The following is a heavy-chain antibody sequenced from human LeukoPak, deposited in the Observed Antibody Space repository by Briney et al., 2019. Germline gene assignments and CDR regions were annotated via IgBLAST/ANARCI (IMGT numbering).Heavy chain of an antibody. CDR3: ARGSAFDI. Sequence: SVRVSCKASGGTSNSFAISWERQAPGQGLEWMGRIIPNFGAAKYAQRFQGRLTFSTGASPSTVYMELSSLTSEDTAVYYCARGSAFDIWGQGTMVTVSS. CDR2: IIPNFGAA. V-gene: IGHV1-69*05. J-gene: IGHJ3*02. CDR1: GGTSNSFA.